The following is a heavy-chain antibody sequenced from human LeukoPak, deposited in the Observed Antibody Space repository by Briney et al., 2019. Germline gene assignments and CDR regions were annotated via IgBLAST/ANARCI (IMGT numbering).Heavy chain of an antibody. CDR3: ARDPERYYDSSGYYSGY. Sequence: SVKVSCKASGGTFSSYAISWVRQAPGQGLEWMGGIIPILGTANYAQKFQGRVTITADESTSTAYMELSSLRSEDTAVYYCARDPERYYDSSGYYSGYWGQGTLVTVSS. CDR1: GGTFSSYA. J-gene: IGHJ4*02. CDR2: IIPILGTA. V-gene: IGHV1-69*13. D-gene: IGHD3-22*01.